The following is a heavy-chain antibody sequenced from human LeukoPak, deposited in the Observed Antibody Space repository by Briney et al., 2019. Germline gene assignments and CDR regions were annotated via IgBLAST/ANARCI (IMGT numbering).Heavy chain of an antibody. V-gene: IGHV3-23*01. D-gene: IGHD5-18*01. Sequence: GASLRLSCAASGFTFSSYAMSWVRQAPGKGLEWVSAISGSGGSTYYADSVKGRFTISRDNSKNTLYLQMNSLRAEDTAVYYCANALPGYSYGLPLFDYWGQGTLVTVSS. CDR3: ANALPGYSYGLPLFDY. CDR1: GFTFSSYA. J-gene: IGHJ4*02. CDR2: ISGSGGST.